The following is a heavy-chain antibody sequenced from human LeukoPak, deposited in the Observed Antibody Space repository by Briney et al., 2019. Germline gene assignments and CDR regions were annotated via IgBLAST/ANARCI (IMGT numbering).Heavy chain of an antibody. CDR1: GGSISSYY. CDR2: IYTSGST. J-gene: IGHJ4*02. Sequence: SETLSLTCTVPGGSISSYYWSWIRQPAGKGLEWIGRIYTSGSTNYNPSLKSRVTMSVDTSKNQFSLKLSSVTAADTAVYYCARDAGYSNYVYFDYWGQGTLVTVSS. V-gene: IGHV4-4*07. CDR3: ARDAGYSNYVYFDY. D-gene: IGHD4-11*01.